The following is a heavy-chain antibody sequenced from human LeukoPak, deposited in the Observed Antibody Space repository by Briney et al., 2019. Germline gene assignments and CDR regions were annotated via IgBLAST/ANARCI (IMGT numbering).Heavy chain of an antibody. J-gene: IGHJ6*03. CDR2: ISSSGSTI. D-gene: IGHD1-14*01. Sequence: GGSLRLSCAASGFTFSSYEMNWVRQAPGKGLEWVSYISSSGSTIYYADSVKGRFTISRDNAKNSLDLQMNSLRAEDTAVYYCARDAPPARRTVWYMDVWGKGTTVTVSS. V-gene: IGHV3-48*03. CDR1: GFTFSSYE. CDR3: ARDAPPARRTVWYMDV.